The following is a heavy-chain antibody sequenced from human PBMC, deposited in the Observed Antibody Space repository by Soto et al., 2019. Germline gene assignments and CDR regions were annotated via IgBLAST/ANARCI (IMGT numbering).Heavy chain of an antibody. CDR2: IKQDGSEK. J-gene: IGHJ4*02. V-gene: IGHV3-7*01. Sequence: GGSLRLSCAASGFTFSSYAMHWVRQAPGKGLEWVANIKQDGSEKYYVDSVKGRFTISRDNAKNSLYLQMNSLRAEDTAVYYCAKDTYYHSSSGYYVFDSWGRGTLVTVSS. D-gene: IGHD3-22*01. CDR1: GFTFSSYA. CDR3: AKDTYYHSSSGYYVFDS.